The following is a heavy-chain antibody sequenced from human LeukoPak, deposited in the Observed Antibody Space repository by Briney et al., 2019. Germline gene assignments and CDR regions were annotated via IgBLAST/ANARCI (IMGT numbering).Heavy chain of an antibody. J-gene: IGHJ4*02. CDR1: GGTISSSIYY. Sequence: SETLSLTCTVSGGTISSSIYYWGWIRQPPGKGLEWIGSIYYGGSTHYNPSLKSRVIISVDTSKNQFSLTLSSVTAADTAVYYCARNHTHEGYGYYFDYWGQGTLITVSS. CDR2: IYYGGST. CDR3: ARNHTHEGYGYYFDY. D-gene: IGHD5-18*01. V-gene: IGHV4-39*01.